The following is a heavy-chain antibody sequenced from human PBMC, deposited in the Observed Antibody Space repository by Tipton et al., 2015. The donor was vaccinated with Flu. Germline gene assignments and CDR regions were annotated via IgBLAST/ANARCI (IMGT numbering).Heavy chain of an antibody. CDR3: ARGYDILTDGGGYFDY. D-gene: IGHD3-9*01. CDR1: GFTFSSYA. CDR2: IWYDGSNK. J-gene: IGHJ4*02. V-gene: IGHV3-33*01. Sequence: SLRLSCAASGFTFSSYAMHWVRQAPDKGLEWVAGIWYDGSNKYYADSVKGRFTISRDNSKNTLYLQMNSLRAEDTAVYYCARGYDILTDGGGYFDYWGQGTLVTVSS.